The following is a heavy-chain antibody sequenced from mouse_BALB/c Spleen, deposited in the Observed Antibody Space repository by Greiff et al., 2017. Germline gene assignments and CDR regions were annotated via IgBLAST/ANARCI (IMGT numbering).Heavy chain of an antibody. D-gene: IGHD2-1*01. CDR3: ARFYGNYGGAMDY. J-gene: IGHJ4*01. V-gene: IGHV5-12-1*01. CDR1: GFAFSSYD. Sequence: DVMLVESGGGLVKPGGSLKLSCAASGFAFSSYDMSWVRQTPEKRLEWVAYISSGGGSTYYPDTVKGRFTISRDNPKNTLFMQMTSLRSEDTAMYYCARFYGNYGGAMDYWGQGTSVTVSS. CDR2: ISSGGGST.